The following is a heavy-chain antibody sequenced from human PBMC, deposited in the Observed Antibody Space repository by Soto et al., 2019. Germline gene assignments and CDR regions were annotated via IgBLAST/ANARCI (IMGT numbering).Heavy chain of an antibody. CDR1: GASIISYF. V-gene: IGHV4-59*01. Sequence: SETLSLTCTVSGASIISYFWSWIRQTPGKGLELIGYIYYNENTNYNPSLKSRVTISLDTSKNQFSLKLTSVTSADTAVYYCARERYYDSSGYYYVGYWYFDLWGRGTLVTVSS. CDR3: ARERYYDSSGYYYVGYWYFDL. CDR2: IYYNENT. D-gene: IGHD3-22*01. J-gene: IGHJ2*01.